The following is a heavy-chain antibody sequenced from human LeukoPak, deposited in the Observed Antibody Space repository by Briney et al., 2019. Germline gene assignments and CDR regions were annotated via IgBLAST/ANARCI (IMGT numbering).Heavy chain of an antibody. D-gene: IGHD6-13*01. J-gene: IGHJ5*02. CDR1: GGSISSYY. CDR3: ARQVTRSPTSIAAAGTWSDP. Sequence: PSETLSLTCTVSGGSISSYYWSWIRQPPGKGLEWIGYIYYSGSTNYNPSLKSRVTISVDTSKNQFSLKLSSVTAADTAVYYCARQVTRSPTSIAAAGTWSDPWGQGTLVTVSS. V-gene: IGHV4-59*08. CDR2: IYYSGST.